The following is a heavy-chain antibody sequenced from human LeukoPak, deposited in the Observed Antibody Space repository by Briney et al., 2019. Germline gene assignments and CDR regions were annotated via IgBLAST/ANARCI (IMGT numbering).Heavy chain of an antibody. CDR2: ISGSGGST. CDR3: AKDPIRGATPFDY. D-gene: IGHD1-26*01. CDR1: GFTFSSTYA. Sequence: PGGSLRLSCAASGFTFSSTYAMHWVRQAPGKGLEWVSAISGSGGSTYYADSVKGRFTISRDNSKNTLYLQMNSLRAEDTAVYYCAKDPIRGATPFDYWGQGTLVTVSS. V-gene: IGHV3-23*01. J-gene: IGHJ4*02.